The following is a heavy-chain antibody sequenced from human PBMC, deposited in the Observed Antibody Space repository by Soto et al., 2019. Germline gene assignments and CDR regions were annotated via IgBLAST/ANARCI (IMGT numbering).Heavy chain of an antibody. J-gene: IGHJ6*03. CDR1: GFSISSYY. D-gene: IGHD4-17*01. CDR3: ARTTYGDYYYYYMDV. CDR2: IYYNGST. V-gene: IGHV4-59*01. Sequence: WGTLSLTCTASGFSISSYYWSWIRQPPGKGLEWIGYIYYNGSTNYNPSLKSRVTISVDTSKNQFSLKLSPVTAADTAVYYCARTTYGDYYYYYMDVWGKGTTVTVYS.